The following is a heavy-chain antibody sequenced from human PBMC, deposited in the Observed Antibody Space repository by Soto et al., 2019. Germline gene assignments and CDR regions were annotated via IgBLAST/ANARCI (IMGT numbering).Heavy chain of an antibody. D-gene: IGHD2-2*01. CDR1: GFTFSNFA. CDR3: AKDTSSSPYYMDV. CDR2: ISGSTGST. J-gene: IGHJ6*03. Sequence: EVQVLESGGGSVQPGGSLRLSCAASGFTFSNFAMSWVRHVPGKGLEWGSEISGSTGSTYYADSVKGRFIISRDNSKNTLHLQMNSLRAEDTAVYYCAKDTSSSPYYMDVWGKGTTVTVSS. V-gene: IGHV3-23*01.